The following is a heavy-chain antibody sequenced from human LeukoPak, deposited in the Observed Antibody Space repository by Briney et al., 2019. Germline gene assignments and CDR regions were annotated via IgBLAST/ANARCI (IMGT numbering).Heavy chain of an antibody. Sequence: ASVKVSCKASGYTFTSYAMHWVRQAPGQRLEWMEWINAGNGNTKYSQEFQGRVTITRDTSASTAYMELSSLRSEDTAVYYCARARPIVVVPAAMHWFDPWGQGTLVTVSS. CDR2: INAGNGNT. V-gene: IGHV1-3*01. J-gene: IGHJ5*02. CDR1: GYTFTSYA. D-gene: IGHD2-2*01. CDR3: ARARPIVVVPAAMHWFDP.